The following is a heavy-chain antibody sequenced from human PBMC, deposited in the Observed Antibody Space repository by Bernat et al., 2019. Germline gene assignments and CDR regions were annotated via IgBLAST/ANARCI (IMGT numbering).Heavy chain of an antibody. V-gene: IGHV3-30*02. CDR1: GFTFSSYG. CDR2: IRYDGSDE. J-gene: IGHJ3*02. CDR3: ARGGGSYSQSLPFDI. D-gene: IGHD1-26*01. Sequence: QVQLVESGGGVVQPGGSLRLSYAASGFTFSSYGMHWVRQAPGKGLEWVAFIRYDGSDEYYVDSVKGRFTISRDTSKNTLYLQMNSLRAEDTAVYYCARGGGSYSQSLPFDIWGQGTVVSVSS.